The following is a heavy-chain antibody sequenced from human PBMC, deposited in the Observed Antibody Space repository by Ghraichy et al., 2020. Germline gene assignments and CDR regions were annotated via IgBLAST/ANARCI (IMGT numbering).Heavy chain of an antibody. J-gene: IGHJ2*01. Sequence: GGSLRLSCAGSGFTVSSDYMTWVRQAPGKGLEWVSVIYSGGSTNYADSVKGRFTISRDNSKNTLYLQMNSLRAEDTAVYYCARLNYGDYYFDLWGRGTLVTVSS. CDR3: ARLNYGDYYFDL. D-gene: IGHD4-17*01. V-gene: IGHV3-53*01. CDR2: IYSGGST. CDR1: GFTVSSDY.